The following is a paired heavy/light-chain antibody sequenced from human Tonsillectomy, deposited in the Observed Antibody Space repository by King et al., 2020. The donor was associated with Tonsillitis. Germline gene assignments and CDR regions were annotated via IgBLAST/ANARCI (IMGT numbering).Heavy chain of an antibody. CDR1: GFTFSTYA. V-gene: IGHV3-23*01. D-gene: IGHD1-26*01. J-gene: IGHJ4*02. CDR2: HSVHSGAT. Sequence: EVQLLESGGGLVQPGGSLRLSCVASGFTFSTYAMSWVRQAPGTGLEWVSGHSVHSGATFYSNPVKGRFTMSRDNSKNTLYLQMNSLRVEDTAVYYCAKGNSGGSFNELEYWGQGTLVTVSS. CDR3: AKGNSGGSFNELEY.
Light chain of an antibody. CDR2: ANN. Sequence: QSVLTQPPSVSAAPGQKVTVSCSGGSSNIGSNLVSWYQQLPGTAPKLLIYANNKRPSGIPDRFSGSKSGTSATLGITGLQTGDEADYYCATWDSSPLTVVFGGGTRLTVL. CDR3: ATWDSSPLTVV. J-gene: IGLJ2*01. CDR1: SSNIGSNL. V-gene: IGLV1-51*01.